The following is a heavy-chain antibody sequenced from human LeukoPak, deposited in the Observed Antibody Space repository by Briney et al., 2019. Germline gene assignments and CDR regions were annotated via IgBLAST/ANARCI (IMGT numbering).Heavy chain of an antibody. CDR3: AREKSRIALDY. Sequence: PSQTLSLTCTVSGGSISSGSYYWSWIRQPAGKGLEWIGRIYTSGSTNYNPSLKSRVTISVDTSKNQFSLKLSSVTAADTAVYYCAREKSRIALDYWGQGTLVTVSS. J-gene: IGHJ4*02. CDR2: IYTSGST. CDR1: GGSISSGSYY. V-gene: IGHV4-61*02. D-gene: IGHD6-13*01.